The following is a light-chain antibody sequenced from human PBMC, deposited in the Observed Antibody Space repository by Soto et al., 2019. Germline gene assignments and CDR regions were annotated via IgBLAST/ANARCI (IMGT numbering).Light chain of an antibody. V-gene: IGLV2-8*01. CDR2: EIN. J-gene: IGLJ1*01. CDR1: SSDVGAYDY. CDR3: SSAGSNNFPYV. Sequence: SVLTQPPSASVSPGQSVTISCTGTSSDVGAYDYVSWYQQHPGKAPKLMIYEINKRPSGVPDRFSGSKSGNTASLTVSGLQAEDEADYYCSSAGSNNFPYVFGTGPKVTVL.